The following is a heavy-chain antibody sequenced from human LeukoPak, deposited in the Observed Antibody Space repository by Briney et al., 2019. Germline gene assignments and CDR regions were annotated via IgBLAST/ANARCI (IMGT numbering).Heavy chain of an antibody. D-gene: IGHD4-17*01. CDR1: GFTFSSYA. CDR2: ISYDGSNK. Sequence: GGSLRLSCAASGFTFSSYAMHWVRQAPGKGLEWVAVISYDGSNKYYADSVKGRFTISRDNSKNTLYLQMNSLRAEDTAVYYCAREHDYGDSYFDYWGQGTLVTVS. V-gene: IGHV3-30*04. J-gene: IGHJ4*02. CDR3: AREHDYGDSYFDY.